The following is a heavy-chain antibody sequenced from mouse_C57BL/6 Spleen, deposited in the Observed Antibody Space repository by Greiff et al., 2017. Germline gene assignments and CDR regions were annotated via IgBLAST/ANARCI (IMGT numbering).Heavy chain of an antibody. J-gene: IGHJ4*01. CDR1: GYTFTNYW. V-gene: IGHV1-63*01. Sequence: QVQLQQSGAELVKPGTSVKLSCKATGYTFTNYWIGWGKRRPGQGLEWSGDILPGGGYTNYNEKIKGKATLTEDTSSNTAYLQFSSLTTEDSAIYDCAREGYYGNGYAMDYWGQGTSVTVSS. D-gene: IGHD2-1*01. CDR3: AREGYYGNGYAMDY. CDR2: ILPGGGYT.